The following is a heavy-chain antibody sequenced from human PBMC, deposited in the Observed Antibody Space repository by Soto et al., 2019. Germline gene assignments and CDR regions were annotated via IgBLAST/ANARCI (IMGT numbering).Heavy chain of an antibody. CDR1: GGTFSSYA. Sequence: QVQLVQSGAEVKKPGSSVKVSCKASGGTFSSYAISWVRQAPGQGLEWMGGIIPIFGTANYAQKFQGRVTITADESTSTAYMELSSLRSEDTAVYYCARGAMDGSYLGPYYYGMDVWGQGTTVTVSS. J-gene: IGHJ6*02. CDR3: ARGAMDGSYLGPYYYGMDV. CDR2: IIPIFGTA. V-gene: IGHV1-69*12. D-gene: IGHD1-26*01.